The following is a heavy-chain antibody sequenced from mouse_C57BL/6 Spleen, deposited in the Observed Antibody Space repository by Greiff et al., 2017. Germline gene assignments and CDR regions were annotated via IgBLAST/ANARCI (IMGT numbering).Heavy chain of an antibody. CDR3: ALYDYDEGGFAY. Sequence: QVQLKESGPELVKPGASVKISCKASGYTFTDYYINWVKQRPGQGLGWIGWIFPGSGSTYYNEKFKGKATLTVDKSSSTAYMLLSILTSEDSAVYFCALYDYDEGGFAYWGQGTLVTVSA. D-gene: IGHD2-4*01. J-gene: IGHJ3*01. CDR1: GYTFTDYY. CDR2: IFPGSGST. V-gene: IGHV1-75*01.